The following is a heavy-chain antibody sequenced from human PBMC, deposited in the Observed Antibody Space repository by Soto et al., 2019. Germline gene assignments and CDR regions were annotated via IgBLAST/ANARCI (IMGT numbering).Heavy chain of an antibody. CDR2: ISYDGSNK. D-gene: IGHD6-6*01. Sequence: QVQLVESGGGVVQPGRSLRLSCAASGFTFSSYGMHWVRQAPGKGLEWVAVISYDGSNKYYADSVKGRFTISRDNSKNTLYLQMNSLRAEDTAVYYCAKEGGSSSRWGQGTMVTGSS. J-gene: IGHJ3*01. CDR3: AKEGGSSSR. CDR1: GFTFSSYG. V-gene: IGHV3-30*18.